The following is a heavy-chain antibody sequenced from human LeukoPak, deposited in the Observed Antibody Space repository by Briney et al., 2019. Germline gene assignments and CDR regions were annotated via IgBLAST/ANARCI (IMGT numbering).Heavy chain of an antibody. J-gene: IGHJ4*02. Sequence: SETLSLTCTVSGGSISSYYWSWIRQPPGKGLEWIGYIHYSGSTFYNPSLKSRLTISVDTSRNQFSLKLSSVTAADTAVYYCARQTRYSYGSDYWGQGTLVTVSS. CDR3: ARQTRYSYGSDY. D-gene: IGHD5-18*01. CDR1: GGSISSYY. CDR2: IHYSGST. V-gene: IGHV4-59*08.